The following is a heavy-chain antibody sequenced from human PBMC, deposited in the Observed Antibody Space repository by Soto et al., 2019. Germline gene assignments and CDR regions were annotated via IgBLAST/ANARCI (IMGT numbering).Heavy chain of an antibody. CDR1: GYTFTSYG. D-gene: IGHD3-22*01. CDR3: ARGGPPNYYDSGVYYPPLDY. CDR2: ISAYNGNT. J-gene: IGHJ4*02. V-gene: IGHV1-18*01. Sequence: ASVKVSCKASGYTFTSYGISWVRQAPGQGLEWMGWISAYNGNTNYAQKLQGRVTMTTDTSTSTAYMELRSLRSEDTAVYYCARGGPPNYYDSGVYYPPLDYGGQGTVVTVS.